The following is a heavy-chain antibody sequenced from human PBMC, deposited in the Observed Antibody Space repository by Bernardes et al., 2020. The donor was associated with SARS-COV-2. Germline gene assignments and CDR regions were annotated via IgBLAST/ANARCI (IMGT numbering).Heavy chain of an antibody. CDR2: IYWDDDK. CDR3: AHRRDYDILTGYYNPTGFDY. Sequence: SDHTLWKPTQTLTLTCPFSRFSLGPSGVGVGWIRQPPGKALEWLALIYWDDDKRYSPSLKSRLTITKDTSKNQVVLTMTNMDPVDTATYYCAHRRDYDILTGYYNPTGFDYWGQGTLVTVSS. J-gene: IGHJ4*02. V-gene: IGHV2-5*02. D-gene: IGHD3-9*01. CDR1: RFSLGPSGVG.